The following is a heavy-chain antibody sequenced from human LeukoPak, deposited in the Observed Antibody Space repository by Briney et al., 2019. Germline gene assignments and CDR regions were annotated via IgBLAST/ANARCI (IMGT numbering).Heavy chain of an antibody. Sequence: GASVKVSCKASGYTFTGYYMHWVRQAPGQGLEWMGWISAYNGNTNYAQKLQGRVTMTTDTSTSTAYMELRSLRSDDTAVYYCARVRLGYCSGGSCYSISYYYYYMDVWGKGTTVTVSS. CDR1: GYTFTGYY. J-gene: IGHJ6*03. CDR2: ISAYNGNT. CDR3: ARVRLGYCSGGSCYSISYYYYYMDV. D-gene: IGHD2-15*01. V-gene: IGHV1-18*04.